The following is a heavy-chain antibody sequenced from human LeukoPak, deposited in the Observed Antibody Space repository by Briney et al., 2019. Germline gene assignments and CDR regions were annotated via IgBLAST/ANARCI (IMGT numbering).Heavy chain of an antibody. CDR1: GFTFRNYG. D-gene: IGHD1-26*01. V-gene: IGHV3-33*02. J-gene: IGHJ6*02. CDR3: VRHTGSFPLGGMDV. Sequence: GRSLRLSCAASGFTFRNYGMYWVRQAPGKGLEWVAIIWYDGSSKYYTDSAKGRFTISRDNSKNTLFLQMNSLRVEDTAVYYCVRHTGSFPLGGMDVWGQGTTVTVSS. CDR2: IWYDGSSK.